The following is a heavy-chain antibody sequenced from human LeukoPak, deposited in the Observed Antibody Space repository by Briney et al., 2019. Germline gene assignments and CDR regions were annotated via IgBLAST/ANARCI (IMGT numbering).Heavy chain of an antibody. Sequence: GSLRLSCAASGITVSSNYMSWVRQAPGKGLEWVSVIYSGGSTYYADSVKGRFTISRDNSKNTLYLQMNSLRAEDTAVYYCARVGGYYDYVWGSYRQNWFDLWGRGTLVTVSS. CDR2: IYSGGST. D-gene: IGHD3-16*02. CDR3: ARVGGYYDYVWGSYRQNWFDL. V-gene: IGHV3-53*01. CDR1: GITVSSNY. J-gene: IGHJ5*02.